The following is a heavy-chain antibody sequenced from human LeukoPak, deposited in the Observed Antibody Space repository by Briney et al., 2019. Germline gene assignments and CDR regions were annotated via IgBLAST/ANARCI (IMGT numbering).Heavy chain of an antibody. V-gene: IGHV4-59*08. CDR3: ARQGDTTYYYNGMDV. Sequence: SETLSLTCTVSGGSISSYYWSWIRQPPGKGLEWIGYIYYSGSTNYNPSLKSRVTISVDTSKNQFSLKLSSVTAADTAVYYCARQGDTTYYYNGMDVWGQGTTVTVSS. J-gene: IGHJ6*02. D-gene: IGHD1-1*01. CDR2: IYYSGST. CDR1: GGSISSYY.